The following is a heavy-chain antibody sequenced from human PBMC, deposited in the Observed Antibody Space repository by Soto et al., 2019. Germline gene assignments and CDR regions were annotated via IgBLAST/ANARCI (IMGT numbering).Heavy chain of an antibody. Sequence: QITLKESGPTRVKPTQTLTLTCTFSGFSLSTSGLGVGWIRQPPGKALERLALIYWDDDKRYSPSLKSRLTITKEPSKNPVVLTMTNMDPVDTATYSCAHRAGLHGNWKGGYFDLWGQGALVTVSS. CDR3: AHRAGLHGNWKGGYFDL. D-gene: IGHD1-1*01. J-gene: IGHJ4*02. CDR1: GFSLSTSGLG. V-gene: IGHV2-5*02. CDR2: IYWDDDK.